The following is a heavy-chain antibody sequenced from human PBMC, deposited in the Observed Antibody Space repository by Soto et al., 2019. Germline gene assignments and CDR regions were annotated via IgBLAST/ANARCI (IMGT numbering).Heavy chain of an antibody. J-gene: IGHJ6*02. Sequence: VETVKISCKGSGYSFTSDWIGWVRQMPGKGLEWMGIIYPGDSDTRYSPSFQGQVTISADKSISTAYLQWSSLKASDTAMYYCARRYYDHYYYGMDVWGQGTTVTVSS. CDR1: GYSFTSDW. CDR2: IYPGDSDT. CDR3: ARRYYDHYYYGMDV. D-gene: IGHD3-3*01. V-gene: IGHV5-51*01.